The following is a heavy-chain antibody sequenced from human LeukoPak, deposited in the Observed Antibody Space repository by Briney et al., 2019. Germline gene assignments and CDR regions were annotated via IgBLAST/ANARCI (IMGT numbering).Heavy chain of an antibody. CDR1: GGSVSSGRYY. CDR3: ARHVEQWLTPFDY. CDR2: IYYSGRT. J-gene: IGHJ4*02. D-gene: IGHD6-19*01. Sequence: SETLSLTCTVSGGSVSSGRYYWSWIRQSPGKGLEWIGYIYYSGRTNYNPSLKSRVTISVDTSKNQFSLKLSSVTAADTAVYYCARHVEQWLTPFDYWGQGTLVTVSS. V-gene: IGHV4-61*01.